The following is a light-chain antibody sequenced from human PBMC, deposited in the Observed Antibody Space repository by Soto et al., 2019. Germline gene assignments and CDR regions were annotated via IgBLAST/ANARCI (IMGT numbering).Light chain of an antibody. CDR1: QSVSSN. V-gene: IGKV3-15*01. CDR2: GAS. J-gene: IGKJ4*01. CDR3: QQYNNWPPGAPLT. Sequence: IVMTQSPATLSVSPGERATLSCRASQSVSSNLAWYQQKPGQAPRLLIYGASTRATGIPARFSGSGSGTEFTLTISSLQSEDFAVYYCQQYNNWPPGAPLTFGGGTKVEIK.